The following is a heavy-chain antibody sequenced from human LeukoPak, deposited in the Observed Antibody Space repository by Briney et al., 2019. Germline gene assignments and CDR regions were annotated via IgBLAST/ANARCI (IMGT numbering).Heavy chain of an antibody. CDR2: ISTSGAST. Sequence: PGGSLRLSCANSGFTFSRFAMSWVRQAPGKGLEWVSTISTSGASTYYADSVRGRFTISRNNSKNTLYLQMKSLRAEDTAVYYCSKDWKHYGDFHAFDVWGQGTMVTVSS. D-gene: IGHD4-17*01. CDR1: GFTFSRFA. J-gene: IGHJ3*01. V-gene: IGHV3-23*01. CDR3: SKDWKHYGDFHAFDV.